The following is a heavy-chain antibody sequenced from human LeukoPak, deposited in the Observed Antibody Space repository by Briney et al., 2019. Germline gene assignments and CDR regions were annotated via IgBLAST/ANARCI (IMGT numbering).Heavy chain of an antibody. CDR3: ARPRYSGGSGSYSPVDV. J-gene: IGHJ6*02. Sequence: GGSLRLSCAASGFTFSSYWMSWVRQAPGKGLEWVANIKQDGSEKYYVDSVKGRFTISRDNAKNSLYLQMNSLRAEDTAVYYCARPRYSGGSGSYSPVDVWGQGTTVTVSS. V-gene: IGHV3-7*03. CDR1: GFTFSSYW. CDR2: IKQDGSEK. D-gene: IGHD3-10*01.